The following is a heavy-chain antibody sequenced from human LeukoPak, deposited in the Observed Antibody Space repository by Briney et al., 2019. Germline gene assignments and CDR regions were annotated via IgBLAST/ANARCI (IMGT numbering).Heavy chain of an antibody. Sequence: GGSLRLSCAASGFTFHDYAVHWVRQAPGKGLEWVSLISGSGGTIYYADSVRGRFTISRDNSKNSLFLQMNSLRTEDTAFYYCARDDGATWLLDYWGQGTLVTVSS. D-gene: IGHD3-9*01. CDR2: ISGSGGTI. CDR3: ARDDGATWLLDY. V-gene: IGHV3-43*02. CDR1: GFTFHDYA. J-gene: IGHJ4*02.